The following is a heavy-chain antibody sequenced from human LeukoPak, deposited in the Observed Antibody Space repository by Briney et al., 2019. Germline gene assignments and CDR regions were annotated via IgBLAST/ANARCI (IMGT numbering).Heavy chain of an antibody. CDR2: MNPNSGNT. J-gene: IGHJ6*02. CDR1: GYTFTSYD. Sequence: ASVKVSCKASGYTFTSYDINWVRQATGQGLEWMGWMNPNSGNTGYAQKFQGRVTMTRNTSISTAYMELSSLRSEDTAVYYCARGRSVVTGYGMDVWGQGTTVTVSS. CDR3: ARGRSVVTGYGMDV. V-gene: IGHV1-8*01. D-gene: IGHD2-15*01.